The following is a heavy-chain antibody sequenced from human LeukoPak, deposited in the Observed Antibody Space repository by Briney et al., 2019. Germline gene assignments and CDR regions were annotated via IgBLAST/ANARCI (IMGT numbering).Heavy chain of an antibody. CDR2: IYYSGST. D-gene: IGHD3-10*01. J-gene: IGHJ5*02. Sequence: PSETLSLTCTASGGSISSSSYYWGWIRQTPGKGLEWIGSIYYSGSTYYNPSLKSRVTISVDTSKNQFSLKLSSVTAADTAVYYCARHEITMVRGVISSHNWFDPWGQGTLVTVSS. CDR1: GGSISSSSYY. CDR3: ARHEITMVRGVISSHNWFDP. V-gene: IGHV4-39*01.